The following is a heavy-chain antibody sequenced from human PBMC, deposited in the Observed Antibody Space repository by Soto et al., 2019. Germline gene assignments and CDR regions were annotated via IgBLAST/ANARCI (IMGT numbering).Heavy chain of an antibody. CDR1: GGSISSYY. D-gene: IGHD2-8*02. Sequence: SETLSLTCTVSGGSISSYYWSWIRQPPGKGLEWIGYIYYSGSTNYNPSLKSRVTISVDTSKNQFSLKLNSMTAADTAVYYCARDKITGLFDYWGQGTLVTVSS. CDR3: ARDKITGLFDY. CDR2: IYYSGST. J-gene: IGHJ4*02. V-gene: IGHV4-59*12.